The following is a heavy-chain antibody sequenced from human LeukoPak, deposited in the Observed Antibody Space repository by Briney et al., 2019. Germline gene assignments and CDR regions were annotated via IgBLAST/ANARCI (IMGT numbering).Heavy chain of an antibody. V-gene: IGHV3-23*01. J-gene: IGHJ4*02. CDR1: GFTFSSYA. D-gene: IGHD3-3*01. CDR2: ISGSGGSI. Sequence: GGSLRLSCSASGFTFSSYAMCWVRQAPGKGLEWVSVISGSGGSIYYADSVKGRFTISRDNSKNTLYLQMNSLRAEDAAIYYCAKEGGTYDFFGGFFDYWGQGTLVTVSS. CDR3: AKEGGTYDFFGGFFDY.